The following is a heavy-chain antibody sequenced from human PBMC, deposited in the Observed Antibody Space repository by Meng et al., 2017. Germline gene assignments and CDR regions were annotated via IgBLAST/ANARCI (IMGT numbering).Heavy chain of an antibody. Sequence: QVQVVGSGGDVVPPGRSLTLSCAASGFIFSNYEMHWVRQAPGKGLEWVACITKDGSRKYYLGSVRGRFTISRDNSKNTLYLEMNSLRSEDTALYYCARDFDYWGQGTLVTVSS. CDR2: ITKDGSRK. V-gene: IGHV3-30*16. J-gene: IGHJ4*02. CDR1: GFIFSNYE. CDR3: ARDFDY.